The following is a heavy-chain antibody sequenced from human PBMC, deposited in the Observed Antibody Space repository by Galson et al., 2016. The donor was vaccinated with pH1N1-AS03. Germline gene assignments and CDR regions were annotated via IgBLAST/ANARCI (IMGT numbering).Heavy chain of an antibody. V-gene: IGHV5-10-1*01. D-gene: IGHD3-10*01. CDR2: IDPSDSYI. CDR3: AAAKKGTPPIFFYYTVDV. CDR1: QYKFSDYW. J-gene: IGHJ6*02. Sequence: QSGAEVTKPGESLTVSCETSQYKFSDYWVHWLRQVPGKGLEWLGRIDPSDSYIDYSPSLRGHVSISADRSIGPAYLQWRSLRASDTAVYYCAAAKKGTPPIFFYYTVDVWGQGTTVIV.